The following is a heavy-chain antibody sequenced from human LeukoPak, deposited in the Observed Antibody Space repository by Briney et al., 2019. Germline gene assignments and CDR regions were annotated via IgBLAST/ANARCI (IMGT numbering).Heavy chain of an antibody. CDR3: AKLGVIVVVPAASMDV. D-gene: IGHD2-2*01. Sequence: PGGSLRLSCAASGFTFSNYAMNWVRQAPGRGLEWVSAISGSGGSTYYADSVKGRFTISRDNSKNTLYLQMNSLRAEDTAVYYCAKLGVIVVVPAASMDVWGKGTTVTVSS. CDR2: ISGSGGST. V-gene: IGHV3-23*01. CDR1: GFTFSNYA. J-gene: IGHJ6*03.